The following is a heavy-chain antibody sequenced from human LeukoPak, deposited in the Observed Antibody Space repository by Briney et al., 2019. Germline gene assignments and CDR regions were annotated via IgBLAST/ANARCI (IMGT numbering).Heavy chain of an antibody. CDR3: AGSSSDLYNWFDP. CDR1: GFTFSSYA. V-gene: IGHV3-30*04. J-gene: IGHJ5*02. CDR2: ISYDGSNK. D-gene: IGHD6-6*01. Sequence: GGSLRLSCAASGFTFSSYAMHWVRQAPGKGLEWVAVISYDGSNKYYADSVKGRFTISRDNSKNTLYLQMNSLRAEDTAVYYCAGSSSDLYNWFDPWGQGTLVTVSS.